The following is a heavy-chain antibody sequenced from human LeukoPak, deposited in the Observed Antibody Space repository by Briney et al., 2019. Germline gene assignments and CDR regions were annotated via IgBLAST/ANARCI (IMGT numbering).Heavy chain of an antibody. CDR1: GRGFTGLA. D-gene: IGHD3-10*01. V-gene: IGHV1-69*11. J-gene: IGHJ4*02. CDR2: IIPIIDAT. Sequence: SVKVSCKASGRGFTGLAVSWLRHVPGQGFEWMGRIIPIIDATHYAQKFQDRVTITADESTSTAYMELHSLRSEDTAVYFCASSLLTMADLLPSHFDYWGLGTLVTVSS. CDR3: ASSLLTMADLLPSHFDY.